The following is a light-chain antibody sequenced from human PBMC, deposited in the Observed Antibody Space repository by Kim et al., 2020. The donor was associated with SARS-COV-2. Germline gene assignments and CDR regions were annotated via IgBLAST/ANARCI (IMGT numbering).Light chain of an antibody. J-gene: IGLJ2*01. Sequence: SYELTQPPSISVSPGQTASITCSGDNLRHKYTYWYQQKPGQSPVLVIYNDNKRPSGIPERFSGSNSGNTATLTVSGTQAMDEADYYCQAWDSSTAVFGGGTQLTVL. CDR3: QAWDSSTAV. CDR1: NLRHKY. V-gene: IGLV3-1*01. CDR2: NDN.